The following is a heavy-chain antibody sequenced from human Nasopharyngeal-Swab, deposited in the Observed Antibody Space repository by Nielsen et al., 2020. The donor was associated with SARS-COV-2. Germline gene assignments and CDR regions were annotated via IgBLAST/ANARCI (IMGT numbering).Heavy chain of an antibody. CDR3: ARYTAMVLFDI. CDR1: GYTFNNYY. J-gene: IGHJ3*02. V-gene: IGHV1-46*02. D-gene: IGHD5-18*01. CDR2: INPGSGGT. Sequence: ASVKVSCKASGYTFNNYYIHWVRQAPGQGLEWMGMINPGSGGTTYAQKFQGRVTMTRDTSTSTVFMDLSSLRSEDTAVYYCARYTAMVLFDIWGQGTMVTVSS.